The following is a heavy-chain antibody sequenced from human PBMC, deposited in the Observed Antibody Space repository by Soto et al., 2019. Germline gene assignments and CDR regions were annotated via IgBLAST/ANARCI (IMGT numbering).Heavy chain of an antibody. CDR3: SRDLSSSSAY. D-gene: IGHD6-6*01. Sequence: GGSLRLSCAVSGFSVSNSWMSWVRQAPGKGLEWVAAMKEDGTLQYYVDSVKGRFTISRDNAKNLLLLDMSSLRGQDTAIYYCSRDLSSSSAYWGQGTQVTVSS. J-gene: IGHJ4*02. V-gene: IGHV3-7*01. CDR1: GFSVSNSW. CDR2: MKEDGTLQ.